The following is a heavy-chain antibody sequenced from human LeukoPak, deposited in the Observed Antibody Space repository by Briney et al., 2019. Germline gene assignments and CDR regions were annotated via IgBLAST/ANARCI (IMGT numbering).Heavy chain of an antibody. CDR3: ARAISPFYDIRSSGWSLGRYYYYYGMDV. CDR1: GGTFSSYA. Sequence: SVKVSCKASGGTFSSYAISWVRQAPGQGLEWMGGIIPIFGTANYAQKFQGRVTITADESTSTAYMELSSLRSEDTAVYYCARAISPFYDIRSSGWSLGRYYYYYGMDVWGQGTTVTVSS. J-gene: IGHJ6*02. D-gene: IGHD6-19*01. V-gene: IGHV1-69*13. CDR2: IIPIFGTA.